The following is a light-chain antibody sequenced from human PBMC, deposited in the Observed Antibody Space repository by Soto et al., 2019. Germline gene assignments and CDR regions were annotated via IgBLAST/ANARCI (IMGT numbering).Light chain of an antibody. CDR1: QSISRY. V-gene: IGKV1-39*01. Sequence: DIQMTQSPSSLSASVGDRVTITCRASQSISRYLNWYKQSPGKAPKLLIYAASTLQSGVTSRFSGSGSGTDFTLTISSLQPEDFATYYCQQSYSGPLTFGGGTKVDIK. CDR2: AAS. CDR3: QQSYSGPLT. J-gene: IGKJ4*01.